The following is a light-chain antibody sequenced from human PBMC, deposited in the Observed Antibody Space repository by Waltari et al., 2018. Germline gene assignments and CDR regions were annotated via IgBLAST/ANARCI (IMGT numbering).Light chain of an antibody. Sequence: QSVLTQPPSVSGAPGQRVTISCTGSSSNIWAGHDVHWYQQLPGRAPRLLTANNIKRPSGVPDRIYGSNSGTSASLVITGLQAEDEAEFYCQSYDDSLSGYVFGGGTKLTVL. CDR2: NNI. CDR3: QSYDDSLSGYV. CDR1: SSNIWAGHD. J-gene: IGLJ3*02. V-gene: IGLV1-40*01.